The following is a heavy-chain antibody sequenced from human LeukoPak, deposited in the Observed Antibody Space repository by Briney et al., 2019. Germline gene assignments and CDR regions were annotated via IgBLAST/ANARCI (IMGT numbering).Heavy chain of an antibody. V-gene: IGHV3-74*01. CDR2: INSDGSTI. CDR3: ARASGLA. CDR1: GFTFSSYG. J-gene: IGHJ5*02. D-gene: IGHD3-16*01. Sequence: GGSLRLSCAASGFTFSSYGMSLVRQAPGKGLVWVSRINSDGSTISYADSVKGRFTISRDNAKNTLYLQMNSLRAEDTAVYYCARASGLAWGQGTLVTVSS.